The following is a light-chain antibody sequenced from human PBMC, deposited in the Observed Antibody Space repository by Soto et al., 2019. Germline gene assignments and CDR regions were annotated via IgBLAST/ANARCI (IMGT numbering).Light chain of an antibody. J-gene: IGKJ1*01. CDR3: QQYNNWPRT. Sequence: EIMMTQSPATLSVSPGERATLSCRASQSVSSNLAWYQQKPGQAPRLLIHGATTRATGIPARFSGSGSGTEFTLTISSLQSEDFAVYYCQQYNNWPRTFGQGTKVEIK. V-gene: IGKV3-15*01. CDR2: GAT. CDR1: QSVSSN.